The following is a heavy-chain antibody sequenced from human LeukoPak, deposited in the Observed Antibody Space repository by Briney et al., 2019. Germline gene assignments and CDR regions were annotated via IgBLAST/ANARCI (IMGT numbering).Heavy chain of an antibody. J-gene: IGHJ3*02. Sequence: PSETLSLTCTVSGGSISSYYWSWIRQPPGKGLEWIGYIYYSGSTNYNPSLKSRVTISVDTSKNQFSLKLSSVTAADTAVYYCARNHCGGDCYGRTAFDIWGQGTMVTVSS. D-gene: IGHD2-21*01. CDR3: ARNHCGGDCYGRTAFDI. V-gene: IGHV4-59*01. CDR2: IYYSGST. CDR1: GGSISSYY.